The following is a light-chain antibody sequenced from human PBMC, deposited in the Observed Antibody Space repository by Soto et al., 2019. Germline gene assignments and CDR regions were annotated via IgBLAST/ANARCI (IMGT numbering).Light chain of an antibody. CDR2: AAS. CDR1: QSISSY. Sequence: DIQMTQSPSSLSASVGYRVTITCRASQSISSYLNWYQQKPGKAPKLLIYAASSLHSGVPSRFSGSGSGTDFTLTISSLQPEDFATYYCQQSYSTLPYTFGQGTKLEIK. J-gene: IGKJ2*01. V-gene: IGKV1-39*01. CDR3: QQSYSTLPYT.